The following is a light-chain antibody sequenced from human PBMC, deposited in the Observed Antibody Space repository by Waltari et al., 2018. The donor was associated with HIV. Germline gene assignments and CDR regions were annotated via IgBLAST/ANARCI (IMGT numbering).Light chain of an antibody. Sequence: QSALTQPRSVSGSPGQSVTISCTGTSSDVGGYTFVSWYQHHPGKAPKLVISDVTKRPPGVPDRCSGSKSGNTASLTIAGLQAEDEADYYCCSYSGSGTLYVFGTGTEVTVL. CDR1: SSDVGGYTF. J-gene: IGLJ1*01. CDR3: CSYSGSGTLYV. V-gene: IGLV2-11*01. CDR2: DVT.